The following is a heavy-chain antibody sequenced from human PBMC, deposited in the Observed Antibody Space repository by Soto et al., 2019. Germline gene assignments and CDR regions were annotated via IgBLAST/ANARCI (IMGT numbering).Heavy chain of an antibody. J-gene: IGHJ5*02. CDR2: ISYDGSNK. CDR1: GFTFSIYA. V-gene: IGHV3-30-3*01. D-gene: IGHD2-21*01. Sequence: QVQLVESGGGVVQPGRSLRLSCAASGFTFSIYAMHSVRQAPGKGLEWVAVISYDGSNKYYADSVKGRFTISRDNSKNTVYLQMNSLRAEDSAVYYCAREYSDGWFDPWGQGTLVTVSS. CDR3: AREYSDGWFDP.